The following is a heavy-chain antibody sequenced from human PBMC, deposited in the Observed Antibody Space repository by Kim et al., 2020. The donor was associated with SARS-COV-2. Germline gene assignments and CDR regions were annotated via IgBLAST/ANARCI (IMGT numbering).Heavy chain of an antibody. CDR1: GFTFSSYS. V-gene: IGHV3-48*02. CDR3: ARERVTMVRGVIFSGFDP. CDR2: ISSSSSTI. Sequence: GGSLRLSCAASGFTFSSYSMNWVRQAPGKGLEWVSYISSSSSTIYYADSVKGRFTISRDNAKNSLYLQMNSLRDEDTAVYYCARERVTMVRGVIFSGFDPWGQGTLVTVSS. J-gene: IGHJ5*02. D-gene: IGHD3-10*01.